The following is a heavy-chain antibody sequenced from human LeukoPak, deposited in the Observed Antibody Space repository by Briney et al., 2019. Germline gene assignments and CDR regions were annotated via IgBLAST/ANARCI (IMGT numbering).Heavy chain of an antibody. J-gene: IGHJ6*02. CDR3: ARLYGQLPTMDV. CDR1: GYTFRSHG. V-gene: IGHV3-33*01. D-gene: IGHD2-2*01. CDR2: IWYDGSNQ. Sequence: GGSLTLSCAASGYTFRSHGMHWVRQAPGKGLEWVATIWYDGSNQYYTDSVKGRFTVSRDNSMNTVYLQMNSLGADDTAVYYCARLYGQLPTMDVWGQGTTVTVSS.